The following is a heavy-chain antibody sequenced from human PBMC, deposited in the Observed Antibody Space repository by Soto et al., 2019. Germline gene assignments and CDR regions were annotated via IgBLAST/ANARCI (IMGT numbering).Heavy chain of an antibody. J-gene: IGHJ4*02. CDR3: VKLGIAAAGTDF. Sequence: GGSLRLSCVASGFSLSDSAMHWVRQSSGKGLKWIGRIRSKANNYATAYIVSVKGRFTISRDDSKNTAYLQMNSLKTEDTAVYYCVKLGIAAAGTDFWGQGTLVTVST. V-gene: IGHV3-73*01. CDR1: GFSLSDSA. D-gene: IGHD6-13*01. CDR2: IRSKANNYAT.